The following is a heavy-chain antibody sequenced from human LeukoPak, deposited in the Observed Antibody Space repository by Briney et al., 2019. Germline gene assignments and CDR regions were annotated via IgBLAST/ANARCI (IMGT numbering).Heavy chain of an antibody. J-gene: IGHJ6*03. D-gene: IGHD4-17*01. V-gene: IGHV3-23*01. CDR2: ISGGGSYT. CDR3: AKDQTVTTDYYYFYMDV. Sequence: GGSLRLSCAASGFTFSTDAMSWVRQAPGKGLEWVSAISGGGSYTYYADSVKGRFTISRDNSKNTLYLQMNSLRAEDTAVYYCAKDQTVTTDYYYFYMDVWGKGTTVTVSS. CDR1: GFTFSTDA.